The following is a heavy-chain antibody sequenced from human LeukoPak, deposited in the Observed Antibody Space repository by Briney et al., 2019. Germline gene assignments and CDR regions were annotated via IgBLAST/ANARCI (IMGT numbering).Heavy chain of an antibody. D-gene: IGHD3-22*01. J-gene: IGHJ4*02. CDR1: GFTFSSYS. CDR2: ISSSSSTI. Sequence: GGSLRLSCAASGFTFSSYSMNWVRQAPGKGLEWVSYISSSSSTIYYADSVKGRSTISRDNAKNSLYLQMNSLRAEHTAVYYCARNYYDSSGYYGVSDYWGQGTLVTVSS. CDR3: ARNYYDSSGYYGVSDY. V-gene: IGHV3-48*01.